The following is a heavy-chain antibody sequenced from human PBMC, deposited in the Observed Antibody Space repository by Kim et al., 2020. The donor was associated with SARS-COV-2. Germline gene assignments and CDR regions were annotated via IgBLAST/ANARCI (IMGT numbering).Heavy chain of an antibody. J-gene: IGHJ4*02. V-gene: IGHV1-3*01. CDR1: GYTFTSYA. CDR2: INVGYGNT. CDR3: ARDGTTRNGGYYFDY. Sequence: ASVKVSCKASGYTFTSYAMHWVRQAPGQGLAWMGWINVGYGNTRYLQKFQGRVTITRDTSASTAYMELSGLRSEDTAVYFCARDGTTRNGGYYFDYWGQGALVSVSS. D-gene: IGHD1-1*01.